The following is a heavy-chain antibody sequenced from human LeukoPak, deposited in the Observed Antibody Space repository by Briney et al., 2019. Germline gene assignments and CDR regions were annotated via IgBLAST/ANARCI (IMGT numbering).Heavy chain of an antibody. V-gene: IGHV3-48*04. J-gene: IGHJ4*02. Sequence: PGGSLRLSCAASGFTFSGYSMNWVRQAPGKGLEWVSYISSSGSTIYYADSVKGRFTISRDNAKNSLYLQMNSLRAEDTAVYYCARADMAVVPVFDYWGQGTLVTVSS. D-gene: IGHD6-19*01. CDR2: ISSSGSTI. CDR1: GFTFSGYS. CDR3: ARADMAVVPVFDY.